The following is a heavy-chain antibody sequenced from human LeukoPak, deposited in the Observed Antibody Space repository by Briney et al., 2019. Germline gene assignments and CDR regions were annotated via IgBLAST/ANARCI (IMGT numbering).Heavy chain of an antibody. CDR2: FNTDGSST. CDR3: ARLSTVIT. Sequence: GGSLRLSCAASGFTFSNYWLHWVRQAPGKGLVWVSRFNTDGSSTSYADSVKGRFTISRENAKNTVYLQMNSLRAEDTAVYYCARLSTVITWGQGTLVTVSS. V-gene: IGHV3-74*01. CDR1: GFTFSNYW. D-gene: IGHD4-23*01. J-gene: IGHJ5*02.